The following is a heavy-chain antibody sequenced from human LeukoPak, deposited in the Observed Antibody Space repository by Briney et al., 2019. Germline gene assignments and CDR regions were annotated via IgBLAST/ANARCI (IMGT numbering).Heavy chain of an antibody. D-gene: IGHD2-8*01. V-gene: IGHV4-34*01. CDR3: ARGSNHCTNGVCYFDY. CDR1: GGSFSGSY. J-gene: IGHJ4*02. Sequence: SETLSLTCAVYGGSFSGSYWSWIRQPPGKGLEWIGEINHSGSTNYNPSLKSRVTISVDTSKNQFSLKLSSVTAADTAVYYCARGSNHCTNGVCYFDYWGQGTLVTVSS. CDR2: INHSGST.